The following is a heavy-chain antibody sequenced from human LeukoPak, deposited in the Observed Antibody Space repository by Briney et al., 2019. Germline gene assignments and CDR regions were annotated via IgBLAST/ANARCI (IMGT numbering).Heavy chain of an antibody. CDR3: ARDVYYGSGSRTVDY. CDR1: GFTFSSYL. D-gene: IGHD3-10*01. J-gene: IGHJ4*02. V-gene: IGHV3-7*01. Sequence: GGCLRLSCAASGFTFSSYLMSWVRQAPGKGLEWVANIKQDGSEKYYVDSVKGRFTISRDNAKNSLYLQMNSLRAEDTAVYYCARDVYYGSGSRTVDYWGQGTLVTVSS. CDR2: IKQDGSEK.